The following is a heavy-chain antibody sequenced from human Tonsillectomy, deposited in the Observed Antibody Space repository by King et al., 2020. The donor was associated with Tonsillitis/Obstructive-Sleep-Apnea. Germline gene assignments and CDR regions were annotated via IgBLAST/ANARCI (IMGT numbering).Heavy chain of an antibody. D-gene: IGHD2-2*02. J-gene: IGHJ6*03. CDR2: ISGSGGST. CDR3: AKGGVVPAAIPSTYYYYYMDV. Sequence: VQLVESGGGLVQPGGSLRLSCAASGFTFSSYAMSWVRQAPGKGLEWVSAISGSGGSTYYADSVKGRFTISRDNSKNTLYLQMNSLRAEDTAVYYCAKGGVVPAAIPSTYYYYYMDVWGKGTTVTVSS. CDR1: GFTFSSYA. V-gene: IGHV3-23*04.